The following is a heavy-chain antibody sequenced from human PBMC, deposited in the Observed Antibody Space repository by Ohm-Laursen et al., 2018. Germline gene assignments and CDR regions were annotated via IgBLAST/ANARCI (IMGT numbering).Heavy chain of an antibody. V-gene: IGHV4-59*01. CDR2: IYYSGST. Sequence: PSQTLSLTCTVSGGSISTYFWSWIRQPPGKGLEWIGYIYYSGSTNYNPSLKSRVTISVDTSKNQFSLKLSSVTAADTAVYYCARGWGNDMDWFDPWGQGTLVTVSS. CDR1: GGSISTYF. D-gene: IGHD3-9*01. CDR3: ARGWGNDMDWFDP. J-gene: IGHJ5*02.